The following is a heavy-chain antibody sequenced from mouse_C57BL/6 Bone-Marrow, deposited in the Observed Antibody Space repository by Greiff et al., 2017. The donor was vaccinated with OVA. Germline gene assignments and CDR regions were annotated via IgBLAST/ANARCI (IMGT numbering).Heavy chain of an antibody. CDR2: IYPGDGDT. J-gene: IGHJ2*01. CDR1: GYAFSSSW. CDR3: AIGTGTDPKDY. D-gene: IGHD4-1*01. Sequence: VQLQQSGPELVKPGASVKISCKASGYAFSSSWMNWVKQRPGKGLEWIGRIYPGDGDTNYNGKFKSKATLTVDKSSSTAYMQLSSLTSEDSAVYYCAIGTGTDPKDYWGQGTTLTVSS. V-gene: IGHV1-82*01.